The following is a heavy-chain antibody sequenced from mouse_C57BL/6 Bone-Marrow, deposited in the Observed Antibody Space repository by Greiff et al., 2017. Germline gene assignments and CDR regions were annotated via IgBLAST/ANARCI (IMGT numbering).Heavy chain of an antibody. Sequence: EVKVEESGPGLVKPSQSLSLTCSVTGYSITSGYYWNWIRQFPGNKLEWMGCISYDGSHNYNPSLQNRISITRDTSKNQFFLKLNSVTTEDTATYYCASGNDYDATVYWGQGTSVTVSS. CDR3: ASGNDYDATVY. CDR2: ISYDGSH. J-gene: IGHJ4*01. CDR1: GYSITSGYY. D-gene: IGHD4-1*01. V-gene: IGHV3-6*01.